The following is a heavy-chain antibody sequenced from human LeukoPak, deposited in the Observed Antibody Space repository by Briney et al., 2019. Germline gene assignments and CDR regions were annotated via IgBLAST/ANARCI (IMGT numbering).Heavy chain of an antibody. CDR2: INSSNGKT. J-gene: IGHJ4*02. CDR1: GYTFSSYG. V-gene: IGHV1-18*04. Sequence: ASVKVSCKASGYTFSSYGISWVRQAPGQGLEWVGWINSSNGKTNYAQKFQGRVTMTTDTSTSTAYMELRSLRSDDTAVYYCARQAGGYSSGWYQFHFDYWGQGTPVTVSS. CDR3: ARQAGGYSSGWYQFHFDY. D-gene: IGHD6-19*01.